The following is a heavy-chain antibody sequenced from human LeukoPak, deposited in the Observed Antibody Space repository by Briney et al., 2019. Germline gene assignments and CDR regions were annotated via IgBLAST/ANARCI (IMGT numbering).Heavy chain of an antibody. CDR3: ARGDLDLDY. CDR1: GFTFSSYA. Sequence: GGSLRLSCAASGFTFSSYAMHWVRQAPGKGLEYVSAIISNGGSTYYANSVKGRFTISRDNSKNTLYLQMGSLRAEDMAVYYCARGDLDLDYWGQGTLVTVSS. D-gene: IGHD3-3*01. CDR2: IISNGGST. V-gene: IGHV3-64*01. J-gene: IGHJ4*02.